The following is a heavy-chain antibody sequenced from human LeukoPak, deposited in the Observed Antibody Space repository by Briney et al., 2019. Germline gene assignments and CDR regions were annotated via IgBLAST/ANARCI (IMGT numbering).Heavy chain of an antibody. D-gene: IGHD5-18*01. CDR2: IYHSGST. J-gene: IGHJ4*02. CDR1: GGSISSGGYS. Sequence: SQTLPLTCAVSGGSISSGGYSWSWIRQPPGKGLEWIGYIYHSGSTYYNPSLKSRVTISVDRSKNQFSLKLSSVTAADTAVYYCARRGYSYGYFDYWGQGTLVTVSS. CDR3: ARRGYSYGYFDY. V-gene: IGHV4-30-2*01.